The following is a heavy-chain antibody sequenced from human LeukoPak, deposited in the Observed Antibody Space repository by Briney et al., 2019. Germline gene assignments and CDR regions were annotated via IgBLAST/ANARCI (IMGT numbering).Heavy chain of an antibody. Sequence: SETLSLTCAVYGGSFSGYYWSWIRQPPGKGLEWIGEINHSGSTNYNPSLKSRVTISEDTSKNQFSLKLSSVTAADTAVYYCASRKVYAHWFDPWGQGTLVTVSS. V-gene: IGHV4-34*01. CDR2: INHSGST. J-gene: IGHJ5*02. CDR1: GGSFSGYY. CDR3: ASRKVYAHWFDP. D-gene: IGHD2-8*01.